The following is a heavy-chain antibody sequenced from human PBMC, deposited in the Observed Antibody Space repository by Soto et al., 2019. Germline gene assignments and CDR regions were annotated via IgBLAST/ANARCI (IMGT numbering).Heavy chain of an antibody. V-gene: IGHV4-59*01. J-gene: IGHJ1*01. CDR3: AKGVGSSHQPY. CDR1: GGSISVYY. CDR2: IYDSGSP. Sequence: SETLSLTCTISGGSISVYYWSWIRQPPGQALEWIGYIYDSGSPYYNPSLRSRVIISADTSKNQISLKLTSATAADTAVYYCAKGVGSSHQPYWARRTLVIVS. D-gene: IGHD2-2*01.